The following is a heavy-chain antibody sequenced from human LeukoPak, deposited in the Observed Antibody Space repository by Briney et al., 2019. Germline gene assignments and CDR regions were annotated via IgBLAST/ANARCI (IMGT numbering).Heavy chain of an antibody. CDR2: IMPIFGTA. Sequence: SVKVSCKASGGTFSSYAISWVRQAPGQGLEWMGGIMPIFGTANYAQKFQGRVTITADESTSTAYMELSSLRSEDTAVYYCARGPGSSGWYGAAYYYGMDVWGKGTTVTVSS. V-gene: IGHV1-69*13. CDR1: GGTFSSYA. D-gene: IGHD6-19*01. J-gene: IGHJ6*04. CDR3: ARGPGSSGWYGAAYYYGMDV.